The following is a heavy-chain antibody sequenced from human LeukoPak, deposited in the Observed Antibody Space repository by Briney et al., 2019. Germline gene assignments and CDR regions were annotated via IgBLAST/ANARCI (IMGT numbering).Heavy chain of an antibody. CDR3: ARRSGSFYYYYYYMDV. CDR1: GFTFSSYS. D-gene: IGHD1-26*01. CDR2: ISSSSTI. V-gene: IGHV3-48*04. Sequence: GGSLGLSCAASGFTFSSYSMNWVRQAPGKGLEWVSYISSSSTIYYADSVKGRFTISRDNAKNSLYLQMNSLRAEDTAVYYCARRSGSFYYYYYYMDVWGKGTTVTVSS. J-gene: IGHJ6*03.